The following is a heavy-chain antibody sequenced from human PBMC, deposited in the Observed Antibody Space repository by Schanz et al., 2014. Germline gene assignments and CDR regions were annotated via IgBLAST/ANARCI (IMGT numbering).Heavy chain of an antibody. CDR1: GFTFSSYA. CDR2: ISGSSIHK. CDR3: SWVLARYQYYCVDV. J-gene: IGHJ6*02. D-gene: IGHD2-21*01. Sequence: EVKLLESGGHLVQPGGSLRLSCVASGFTFSSYAMSWVRQAPGKGLEWVSHISGSSIHKNYADSVKGRFSISRDNAKTSVYLQINSLRLEDTAVYYYSWVLARYQYYCVDVWGLGTTVTVSS. V-gene: IGHV3-48*04.